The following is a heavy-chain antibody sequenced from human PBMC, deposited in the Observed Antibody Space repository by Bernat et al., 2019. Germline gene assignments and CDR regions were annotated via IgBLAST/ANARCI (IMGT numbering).Heavy chain of an antibody. Sequence: EVQLVESGGGLVQPGGSLRLSCAASGFTVSSNYMSWVRQAPGKGMEWVSVSYSGGSTYYADSVKGRFTISRDNSKNTLYLQMNSLRAEDTAVYYCARARGYSYGYVDYWGQGTLVTVSS. V-gene: IGHV3-66*01. CDR2: SYSGGST. CDR3: ARARGYSYGYVDY. J-gene: IGHJ4*02. CDR1: GFTVSSNY. D-gene: IGHD5-18*01.